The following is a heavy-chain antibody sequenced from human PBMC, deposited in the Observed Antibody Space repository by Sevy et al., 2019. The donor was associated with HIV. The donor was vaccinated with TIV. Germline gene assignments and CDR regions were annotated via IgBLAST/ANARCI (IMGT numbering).Heavy chain of an antibody. Sequence: GGSLRLSCEASGFIFDDFAMHWVRQAPGKGLEWVSGITWSKNTIDYAASVKGRFTISRDNAKNSLYLQMNSLRAEDTALYYCVKGTMVAIMDLYDPLHIWGQGTMVTVSS. V-gene: IGHV3-9*01. CDR2: ITWSKNTI. CDR3: VKGTMVAIMDLYDPLHI. D-gene: IGHD3-10*01. J-gene: IGHJ3*02. CDR1: GFIFDDFA.